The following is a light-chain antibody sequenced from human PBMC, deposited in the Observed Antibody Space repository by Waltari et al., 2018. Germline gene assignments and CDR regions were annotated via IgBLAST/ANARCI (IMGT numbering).Light chain of an antibody. CDR1: SSDIGGYKL. V-gene: IGLV2-23*03. Sequence: QSALTQPASVSGSPGQSITISCTGTSSDIGGYKLVSWYQQHPGRAPKLLVYEGSKRPSGVSIRFSGAKSGNTASLTISGLQAEDEANYYCCSFASPNTVICGGGTKLTVL. CDR3: CSFASPNTVI. J-gene: IGLJ2*01. CDR2: EGS.